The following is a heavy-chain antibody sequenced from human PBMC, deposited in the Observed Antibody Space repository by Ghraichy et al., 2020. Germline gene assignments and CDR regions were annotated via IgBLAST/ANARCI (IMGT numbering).Heavy chain of an antibody. Sequence: SETLSLTCAVYGGSFSGYYWSWIRQPPGKGLEWIGEINHSGSTNYNPSLKSRVTISVDTSKNQFSLKLSSVTAADTAVYYCARGRRIAAHQGYFDYWGQGTLVTVSS. CDR2: INHSGST. CDR3: ARGRRIAAHQGYFDY. CDR1: GGSFSGYY. V-gene: IGHV4-34*01. J-gene: IGHJ4*02. D-gene: IGHD6-6*01.